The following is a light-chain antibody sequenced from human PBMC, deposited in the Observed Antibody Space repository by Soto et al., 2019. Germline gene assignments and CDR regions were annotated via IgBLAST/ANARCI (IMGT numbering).Light chain of an antibody. J-gene: IGKJ1*01. CDR3: MQALQTRT. CDR1: QSLLHSNGYTY. Sequence: DIVMTQSPLSLSATPGEPASISYRSTQSLLHSNGYTYLDWYLQKPGQSPQLLIYFVSNRASGVPDRSSGGGSGTDFTLKISRVEPEDVGVYYCMQALQTRTFGQGTKVDIK. CDR2: FVS. V-gene: IGKV2-28*01.